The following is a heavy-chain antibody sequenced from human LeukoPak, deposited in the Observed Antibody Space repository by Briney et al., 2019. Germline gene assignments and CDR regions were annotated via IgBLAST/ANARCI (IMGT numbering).Heavy chain of an antibody. D-gene: IGHD6-13*01. V-gene: IGHV3-7*01. CDR2: IKEDGSEK. CDR1: GFTFSSYA. CDR3: AKDAEQD. Sequence: TGGSLRLSCAASGFTFSSYAMSWVRQAPGKGLEWVANIKEDGSEKHYVDSVKGRFTISRDNANNSLYLQMNSLRAEDTAVYYCAKDAEQDWGQGPLVTVSS. J-gene: IGHJ4*02.